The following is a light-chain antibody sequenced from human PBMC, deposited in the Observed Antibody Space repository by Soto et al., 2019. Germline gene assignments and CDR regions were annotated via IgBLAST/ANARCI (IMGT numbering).Light chain of an antibody. CDR3: QQYGSSPRFT. Sequence: EIVLTQSPGTLSLSPGERATLSCRASQSVSSSYLAWYQQKPGQAPRLLIYGASSRATGIPDRFSSIGSGTDFTLTISRLEPEDFAVYYCQQYGSSPRFTFGPGTKVDIK. V-gene: IGKV3-20*01. CDR1: QSVSSSY. CDR2: GAS. J-gene: IGKJ3*01.